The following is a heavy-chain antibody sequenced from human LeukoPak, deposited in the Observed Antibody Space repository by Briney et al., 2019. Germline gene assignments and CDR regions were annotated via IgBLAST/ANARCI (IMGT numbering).Heavy chain of an antibody. CDR3: ARDHYDFWSGYPNAYYNYYMDV. V-gene: IGHV3-11*04. Sequence: GGSLRLSCAASGFTFSDYYMSWIRQAPGKGLEWVSYISSSGSTIYYADSVKGRFTISRDNAKNSLYLQMNSLRAEDTAVYYCARDHYDFWSGYPNAYYNYYMDVWGKGTTVTVSS. CDR1: GFTFSDYY. D-gene: IGHD3-3*01. J-gene: IGHJ6*03. CDR2: ISSSGSTI.